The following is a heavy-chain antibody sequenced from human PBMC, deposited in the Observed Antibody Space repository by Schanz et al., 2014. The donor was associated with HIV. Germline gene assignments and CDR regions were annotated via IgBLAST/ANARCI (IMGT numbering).Heavy chain of an antibody. CDR3: AKPEYDSRGNSQSHFDY. D-gene: IGHD3-22*01. Sequence: EVQMLESGGGLEQPGGSLRLSCAASGLTFSDYAMTWVRQGAGKGLEWVSTISESGRYTYYADSVKGRFTISRDNSKNTLYLQMTTLRIDDTAVYYCAKPEYDSRGNSQSHFDYWGQGTLVTVSS. J-gene: IGHJ4*02. CDR1: GLTFSDYA. CDR2: ISESGRYT. V-gene: IGHV3-23*01.